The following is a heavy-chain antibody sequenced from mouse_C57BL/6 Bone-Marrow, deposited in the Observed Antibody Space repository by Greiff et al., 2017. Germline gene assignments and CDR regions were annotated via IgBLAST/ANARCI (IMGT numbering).Heavy chain of an antibody. CDR2: IYPGGGYT. Sequence: QVQLQQSGAELVRPGTSVKMSCKASGYTFTNYWIGWAKQRPGHGLEWIGDIYPGGGYTNYNEKFKGKGTLTADKSSSTAYMQFSSQTSRDSAIYYCARREEYSKGSWFAYWGQGTLVTVSA. CDR3: ARREEYSKGSWFAY. J-gene: IGHJ3*01. D-gene: IGHD2-5*01. CDR1: GYTFTNYW. V-gene: IGHV1-63*01.